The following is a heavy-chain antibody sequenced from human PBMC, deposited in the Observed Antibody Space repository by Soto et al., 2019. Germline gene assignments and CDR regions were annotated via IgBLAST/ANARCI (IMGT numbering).Heavy chain of an antibody. CDR1: GFTFSSYG. V-gene: IGHV3-33*01. CDR2: IGDDGSNK. J-gene: IGHJ4*02. Sequence: QVQLVESGGGVVQPGRSLRLSCAASGFTFSSYGMHWVRQAPGKGLEWVAVIGDDGSNKYYADSVKGRFTISRDNSKNTLYRQMNSLRAEDTAVYYCARVHYDSSYGIDYWGQGTLVTVSS. D-gene: IGHD3-22*01. CDR3: ARVHYDSSYGIDY.